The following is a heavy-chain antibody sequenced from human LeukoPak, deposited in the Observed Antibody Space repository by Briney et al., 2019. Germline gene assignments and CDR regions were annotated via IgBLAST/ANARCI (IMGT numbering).Heavy chain of an antibody. CDR3: ATNSVAATLEH. CDR2: IWYDGSNK. J-gene: IGHJ4*02. D-gene: IGHD2-15*01. Sequence: PGRSLRLSCAASGFTFSSYGMHWVRQAPGKGLEWVAVIWYDGSNKYYADSVKGRFTISRDNSKSTLYLQMNSLRAEDTAVYYCATNSVAATLEHWGQGTLVTVSS. V-gene: IGHV3-33*01. CDR1: GFTFSSYG.